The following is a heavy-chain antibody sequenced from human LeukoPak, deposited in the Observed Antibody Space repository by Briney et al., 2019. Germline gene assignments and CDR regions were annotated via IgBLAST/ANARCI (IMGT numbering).Heavy chain of an antibody. CDR3: ARAYFYYYYMDV. CDR1: GGSISSSSSY. V-gene: IGHV4-39*07. Sequence: PSETLSLSCTVSGGSISSSSSYWGWIRQPPGKGLEWIGTIYYRGSTYYNPALKSRVTISVDTSKNQFSLKLSSVTAADTAVYYCARAYFYYYYMDVWGNGTTVTVSS. CDR2: IYYRGST. J-gene: IGHJ6*03.